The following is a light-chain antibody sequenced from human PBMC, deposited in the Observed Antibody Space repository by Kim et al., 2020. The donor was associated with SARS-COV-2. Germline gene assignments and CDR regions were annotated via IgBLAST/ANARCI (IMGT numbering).Light chain of an antibody. CDR1: NIGSKS. Sequence: VAPGKTDRITWGGNNIGSKSVHWYQQKPGQAPVLVIYYDSDRPSGIPERFSGSNSGSTATLTISRVEAGDEADYYCQVWDISSYVFATGTKVTVL. CDR2: YDS. J-gene: IGLJ1*01. CDR3: QVWDISSYV. V-gene: IGLV3-21*04.